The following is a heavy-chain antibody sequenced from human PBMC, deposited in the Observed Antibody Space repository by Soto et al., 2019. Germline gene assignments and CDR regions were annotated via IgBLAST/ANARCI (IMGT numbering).Heavy chain of an antibody. D-gene: IGHD6-6*01. J-gene: IGHJ4*02. Sequence: SETLSLTCTVSGGSISSRSYNWGWIRQPPGKGLEWIGNIYYSGSTYYNPSLKSRVTISVDASKNQYSLKLSSVTAAETAVYYCGRLESSSFDFWGQGTLVTVSS. CDR3: GRLESSSFDF. V-gene: IGHV4-39*01. CDR2: IYYSGST. CDR1: GGSISSRSYN.